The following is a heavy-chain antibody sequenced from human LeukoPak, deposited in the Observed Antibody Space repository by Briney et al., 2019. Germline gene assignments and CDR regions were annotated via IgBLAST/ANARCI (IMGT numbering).Heavy chain of an antibody. V-gene: IGHV3-21*01. CDR1: GFTFSSYS. J-gene: IGHJ3*02. Sequence: GGSLGLSCAASGFTFSSYSMNWVRQAPGKGLEWVSSTSSSSSYIYYADSVKGRFTISRDNAKNSLYLQMNSLRAEDTAVYYCARDPTTVTRVSWVDIWGQGTMVTVSS. CDR2: TSSSSSYI. D-gene: IGHD4-17*01. CDR3: ARDPTTVTRVSWVDI.